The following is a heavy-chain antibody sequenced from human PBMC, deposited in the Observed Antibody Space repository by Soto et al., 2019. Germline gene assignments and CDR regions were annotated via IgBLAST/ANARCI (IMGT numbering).Heavy chain of an antibody. J-gene: IGHJ4*02. V-gene: IGHV3-23*01. D-gene: IGHD3-3*01. Sequence: PMRRVGQMQGKGLEWVSAISGSGGSTYYADSVKGRFTISRDNSKNTLYLQMNSLRAEDTAVYYCAKDGQGDFWSGPRQWGQGTLVTVSS. CDR1: P. CDR3: AKDGQGDFWSGPRQ. CDR2: ISGSGGST.